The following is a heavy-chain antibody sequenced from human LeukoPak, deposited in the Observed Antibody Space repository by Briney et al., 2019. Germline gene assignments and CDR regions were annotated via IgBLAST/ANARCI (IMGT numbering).Heavy chain of an antibody. CDR2: IYTTGST. CDR1: GVSISRGSHY. Sequence: SETLSLTCTVSGVSISRGSHYWSWIRQPAGKGLEWMGRIYTTGSTNYNPSLKSRVTITLDTSKNQVSMSLTYVTVADTALYYCVRDSGITKDAFDIWGQGTVVTVSS. V-gene: IGHV4-61*02. D-gene: IGHD3-10*01. CDR3: VRDSGITKDAFDI. J-gene: IGHJ3*02.